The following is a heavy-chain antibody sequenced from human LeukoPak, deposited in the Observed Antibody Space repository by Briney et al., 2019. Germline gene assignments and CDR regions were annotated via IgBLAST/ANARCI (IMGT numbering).Heavy chain of an antibody. CDR1: GGTFSSHA. CDR2: IIPILGLR. J-gene: IGHJ4*02. Sequence: ASVNVSCKASGGTFSSHAINWVRQAPGQGLEWMGRIIPILGLRNYAQKFQGRVTISADKSTSTAYMDVTSLRSEDTAVYYCARGRGSRTGSNGDYLDYWGQGTLVTVSS. CDR3: ARGRGSRTGSNGDYLDY. V-gene: IGHV1-69*04. D-gene: IGHD1-1*01.